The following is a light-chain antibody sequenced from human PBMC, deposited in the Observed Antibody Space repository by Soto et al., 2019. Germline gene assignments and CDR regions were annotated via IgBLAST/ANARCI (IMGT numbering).Light chain of an antibody. Sequence: EIVLTQSPGTLSSSPGERATLSCRASQSVGSGHLAWYQQKPGQTPRLLIYAASTRATGIPDRFSGSGSGTDFTLTISRLEPEDFAVYYCQHFGDSPLWAFGQGTEVEIK. CDR3: QHFGDSPLWA. CDR1: QSVGSGH. J-gene: IGKJ1*01. CDR2: AAS. V-gene: IGKV3-20*01.